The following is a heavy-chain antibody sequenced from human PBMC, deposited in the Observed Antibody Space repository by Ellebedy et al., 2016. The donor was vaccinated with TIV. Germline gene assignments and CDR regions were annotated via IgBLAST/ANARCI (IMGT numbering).Heavy chain of an antibody. CDR3: ARGGYDFWNPRY. V-gene: IGHV3-21*05. D-gene: IGHD3-3*01. CDR1: GFTFINYG. Sequence: GESLKISCAASGFTFINYGMHWVRQAPGKGLEWVSFISVSNIYTNYADSVKGRFTISRDNAKNSLYLQMNSLRAEDTAVYYCARGGYDFWNPRYWGQGTLVTVSS. J-gene: IGHJ4*02. CDR2: ISVSNIYT.